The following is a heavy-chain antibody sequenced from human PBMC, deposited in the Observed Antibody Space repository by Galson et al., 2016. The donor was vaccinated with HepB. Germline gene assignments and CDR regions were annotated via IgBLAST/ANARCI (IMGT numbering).Heavy chain of an antibody. CDR3: AKAQGGWLRLAGRNYNGMDV. CDR1: GGSISSSNW. CDR2: IFHSGTT. D-gene: IGHD5-12*01. V-gene: IGHV4-4*02. J-gene: IGHJ6*02. Sequence: ETLSLTCGVSGGSISSSNWWSWVRQPPEKGLEWIGHIFHSGTTNYNPSPKSRVSISVDKAKNQFSLKLTSVTAADTAVYYCAKAQGGWLRLAGRNYNGMDVWGQGATVTVSS.